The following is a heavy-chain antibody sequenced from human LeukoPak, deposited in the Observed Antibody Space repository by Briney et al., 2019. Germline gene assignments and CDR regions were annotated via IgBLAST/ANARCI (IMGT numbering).Heavy chain of an antibody. D-gene: IGHD1-14*01. J-gene: IGHJ4*02. CDR3: ARWYGAFDH. CDR2: IDTSGSSI. V-gene: IGHV3-48*04. CDR1: GFTFSSYW. Sequence: QPGGSLRLSCAASGFTFSSYWMNWVRQAPGKGLEWVSYIDTSGSSIYYADSVKGRFTISRDNAKNSLYLQMNSLRADDTAVYYCARWYGAFDHWGQGTRVTVSS.